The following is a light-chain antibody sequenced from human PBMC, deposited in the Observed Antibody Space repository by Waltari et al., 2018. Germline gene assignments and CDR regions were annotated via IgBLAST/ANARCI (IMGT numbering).Light chain of an antibody. CDR1: QYIRND. CDR3: QQGYSSLTT. CDR2: AAS. V-gene: IGKV1-6*01. J-gene: IGKJ1*01. Sequence: AIQMTQSPSSLSASVGDRVAITCRASQYIRNDLGWYQQKPGEAPKVLIHAASNLQSGVPSRFSGSGSGTDFTLTITSLQPEDFATYYCQQGYSSLTTFGQGTKVEI.